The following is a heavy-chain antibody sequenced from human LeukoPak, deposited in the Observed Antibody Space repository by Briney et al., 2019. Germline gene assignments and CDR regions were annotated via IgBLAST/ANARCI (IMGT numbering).Heavy chain of an antibody. J-gene: IGHJ4*02. CDR3: ARVNGYRYGPSDS. CDR1: GGSFSGYY. V-gene: IGHV4-34*01. CDR2: INHSGST. Sequence: ASETLSLTCAVYGGSFSGYYWSWIRQPPGKGLEWIGGINHSGSTKYNPTLESRATISVDTSKNQFSLHLKSVTAADTAVYYCARVNGYRYGPSDSWGQGTLVTVSS. D-gene: IGHD3-16*02.